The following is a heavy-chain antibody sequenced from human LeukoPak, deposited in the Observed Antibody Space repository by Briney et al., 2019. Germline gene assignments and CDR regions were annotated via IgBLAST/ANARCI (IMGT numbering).Heavy chain of an antibody. V-gene: IGHV4-34*01. CDR1: GGSFSGYY. Sequence: SETLSLTCAVYGGSFSGYYWSWIRQPPGKGLEWIGEINHSGSTYYNPSLKSRVTISVDTSKNQFSLKLSSVTAADTAVYYCARGRGYCSSTSCYEDYWGQGTLVTVSS. CDR2: INHSGST. J-gene: IGHJ4*02. D-gene: IGHD2-2*01. CDR3: ARGRGYCSSTSCYEDY.